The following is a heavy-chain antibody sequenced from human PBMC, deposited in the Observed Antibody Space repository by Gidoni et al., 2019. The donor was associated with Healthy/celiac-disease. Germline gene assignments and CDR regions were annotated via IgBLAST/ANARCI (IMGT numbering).Heavy chain of an antibody. CDR1: GFTFGDYD. D-gene: IGHD6-13*01. CDR3: TRDRSQLAY. Sequence: EVQLVESGGGLVQPGRSLRLSCTASGFTFGDYDMSWFRQAPGKGLEWVGFIRSKAYGGTTEYAASVKGRFTISRDDSKSIAYLQMNSLKTEDTAVYYCTRDRSQLAYWGQGTLVTVSS. CDR2: IRSKAYGGTT. V-gene: IGHV3-49*03. J-gene: IGHJ4*02.